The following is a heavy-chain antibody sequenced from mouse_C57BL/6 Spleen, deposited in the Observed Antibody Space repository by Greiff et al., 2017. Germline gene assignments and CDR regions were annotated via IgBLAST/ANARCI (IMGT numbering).Heavy chain of an antibody. CDR1: GYTFTSYW. CDR3: ASEGFAY. J-gene: IGHJ3*01. Sequence: QVQLQQPGAELVMPGASVKLSCKASGYTFTSYWMHWVKQRPGQGLEWIGEIDPSDSYTNYNQKFKGKSTLTVDKSSSTAYMQLSSLTSEDSAVYYCASEGFAYWGQGTLVTVSA. V-gene: IGHV1-69*01. CDR2: IDPSDSYT.